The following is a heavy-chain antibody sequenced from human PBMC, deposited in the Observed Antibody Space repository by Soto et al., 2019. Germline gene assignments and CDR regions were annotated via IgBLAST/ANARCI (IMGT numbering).Heavy chain of an antibody. CDR2: IWYDGSNK. CDR1: GFTFSSYG. D-gene: IGHD6-19*01. J-gene: IGHJ6*02. Sequence: QVQLVESGGGVVQPGRSLRLSCAASGFTFSSYGMHWVRQAPGKGLEWVAVIWYDGSNKYYADSVKGRFTISRDNSKNTLYLQMNGLRAEDTAVYYCALDSSGWYYYGMDVWGQGTTVTVSS. V-gene: IGHV3-33*01. CDR3: ALDSSGWYYYGMDV.